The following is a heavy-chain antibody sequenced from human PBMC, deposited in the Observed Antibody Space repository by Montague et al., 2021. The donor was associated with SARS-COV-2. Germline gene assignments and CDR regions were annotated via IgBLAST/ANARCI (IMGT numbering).Heavy chain of an antibody. CDR3: ARGRTVTTFYSYYGMDV. D-gene: IGHD4-17*01. J-gene: IGHJ6*02. CDR1: GGSFSGYY. CDR2: INHSGST. Sequence: SETLSLTCAVYGGSFSGYYWSWIRQPPGKGLEWIGEINHSGSTNYNPSLKSRVTISVDTSKNQFSLKLSSLTAADMAVYYCARGRTVTTFYSYYGMDVWGQGTTVTVSS. V-gene: IGHV4-34*01.